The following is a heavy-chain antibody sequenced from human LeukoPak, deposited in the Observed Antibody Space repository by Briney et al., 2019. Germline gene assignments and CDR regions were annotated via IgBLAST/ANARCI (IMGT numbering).Heavy chain of an antibody. V-gene: IGHV1-3*01. D-gene: IGHD2/OR15-2a*01. J-gene: IGHJ6*02. CDR2: INGATGNT. CDR3: ARSIIIVPNTSYYYYYMDV. Sequence: EASVKVSCKASGYTFTSHALHWVRQAPGEGLEWMAWINGATGNTEYSQKFQARVTITRDTSASTAYMELSSLRSEDTAVYYCARSIIIVPNTSYYYYYMDVWSQGTTVTVSS. CDR1: GYTFTSHA.